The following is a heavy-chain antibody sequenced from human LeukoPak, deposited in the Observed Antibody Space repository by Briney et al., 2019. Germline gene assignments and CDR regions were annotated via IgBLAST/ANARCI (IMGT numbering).Heavy chain of an antibody. CDR3: ARESESSGWYDY. V-gene: IGHV3-43*02. J-gene: IGHJ4*02. Sequence: GGSLRLSCAAPGFMFHDYAIHWVRQAPGKGLEWVSLISGDGGSTFYADSVKGPFTISRDNSKHSLYLQMNSLRSDDTALYYCARESESSGWYDYWGQGTLVTVSS. CDR2: ISGDGGST. CDR1: GFMFHDYA. D-gene: IGHD6-19*01.